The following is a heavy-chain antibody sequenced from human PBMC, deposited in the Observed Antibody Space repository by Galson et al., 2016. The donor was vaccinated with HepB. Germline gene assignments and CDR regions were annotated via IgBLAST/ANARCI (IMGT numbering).Heavy chain of an antibody. V-gene: IGHV4-59*01. D-gene: IGHD6-19*01. J-gene: IGHJ4*02. CDR2: IYYSGTT. CDR1: GGSISSYY. Sequence: SETLSLTCTVSGGSISSYYWSWIRQPPGKGLEWIAYIYYSGTTNYNPSLKSRVTISVDTSKNQFSLKLSSVTAADTAVYYWAGGRGGSGSPFDHWGQGTLVPVSS. CDR3: AGGRGGSGSPFDH.